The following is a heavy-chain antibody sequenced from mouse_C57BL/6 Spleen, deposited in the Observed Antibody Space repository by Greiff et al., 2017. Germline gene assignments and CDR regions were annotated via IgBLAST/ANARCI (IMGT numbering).Heavy chain of an antibody. V-gene: IGHV1-80*01. CDR2: IYPGDGDT. CDR3: ARSHYYCSSQGVLDY. Sequence: VQLQESGAELVKPGASVKISCKASGYAFSSYWMNWVKQRPGKGLEWIGQIYPGDGDTNYNGKFKGKATLTADKSSSTAYMQISSLTSEDSAVYFCARSHYYCSSQGVLDYWGQGTTLTVSS. D-gene: IGHD1-1*01. J-gene: IGHJ2*01. CDR1: GYAFSSYW.